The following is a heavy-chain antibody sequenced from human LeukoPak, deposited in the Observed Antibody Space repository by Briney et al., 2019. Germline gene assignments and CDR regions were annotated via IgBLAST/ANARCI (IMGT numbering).Heavy chain of an antibody. Sequence: GASVKASRKASGYTFTGYFMHWVRQAPGQGLEWMGWINPNRGGTNYAQKFQGRVTMTRDTSISTAYMELSRLRSGDTAVYYCAILTAVPGTSYYGMDVWGQGTTVTVSS. J-gene: IGHJ6*02. CDR1: GYTFTGYF. D-gene: IGHD6-19*01. CDR2: INPNRGGT. V-gene: IGHV1-2*02. CDR3: AILTAVPGTSYYGMDV.